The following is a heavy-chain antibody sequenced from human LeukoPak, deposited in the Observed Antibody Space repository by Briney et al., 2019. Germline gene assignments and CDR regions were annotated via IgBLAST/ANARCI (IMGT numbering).Heavy chain of an antibody. D-gene: IGHD2-2*02. V-gene: IGHV3-7*01. Sequence: GGSLRLSCAASGFSFSSYWMNLVRQVPGKGLEWVANINQDRSEKSYVDSVKGRFTISRDNAKNSLYLQMNSLRAEDTAVYYCARDHCSSSSCYTYYGMELWGQGTTVTVSS. CDR2: INQDRSEK. CDR3: ARDHCSSSSCYTYYGMEL. J-gene: IGHJ6*02. CDR1: GFSFSSYW.